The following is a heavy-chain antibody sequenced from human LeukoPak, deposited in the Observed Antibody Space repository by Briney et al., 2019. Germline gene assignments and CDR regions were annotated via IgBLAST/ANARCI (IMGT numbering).Heavy chain of an antibody. V-gene: IGHV1-69*04. Sequence: SVKVSCKASGCTFSSYAISWVRQAPGQGLEWMGRIIPIFGIANYAQKFQGRVTITADKSTSTAYMELSSLRSEDTAVYYCAREAVAGEYFQHWGQGTLVTVSS. CDR3: AREAVAGEYFQH. D-gene: IGHD6-19*01. J-gene: IGHJ1*01. CDR2: IIPIFGIA. CDR1: GCTFSSYA.